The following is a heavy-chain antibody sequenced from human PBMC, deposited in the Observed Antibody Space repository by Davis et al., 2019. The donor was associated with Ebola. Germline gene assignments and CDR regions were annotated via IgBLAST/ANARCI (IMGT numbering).Heavy chain of an antibody. Sequence: AASVKVSCKASGGTFSSYGISWVRRAPGQGLEWMGWISAYNGNTNYAQKLQGRVTMTTDTSTSTAYMELRSLRSDDTAVYYCARRRDYDAFDIWGQGTMVTVSS. CDR3: ARRRDYDAFDI. D-gene: IGHD2-21*01. CDR1: GGTFSSYG. J-gene: IGHJ3*02. V-gene: IGHV1-18*01. CDR2: ISAYNGNT.